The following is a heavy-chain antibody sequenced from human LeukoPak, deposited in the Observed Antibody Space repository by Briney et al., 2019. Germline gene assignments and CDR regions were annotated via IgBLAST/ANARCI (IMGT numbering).Heavy chain of an antibody. Sequence: GASVKVSCKASGGTFSSYAISWVRQAPGQGLEWMGGIIPIFGTANYAQKFQGRVTITADESTSTAYMELSSLRSEDTAVYYCARVGSIAGAVHYYYYYMDVWGKGTTVTVSS. CDR2: IIPIFGTA. D-gene: IGHD2-15*01. J-gene: IGHJ6*03. CDR1: GGTFSSYA. CDR3: ARVGSIAGAVHYYYYYMDV. V-gene: IGHV1-69*13.